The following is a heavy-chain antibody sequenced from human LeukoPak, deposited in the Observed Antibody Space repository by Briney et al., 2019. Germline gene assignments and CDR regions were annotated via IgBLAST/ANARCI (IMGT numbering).Heavy chain of an antibody. J-gene: IGHJ3*02. CDR1: GGSISSYY. CDR3: ARGPLVVVTAIRGTGGYDAFDI. CDR2: IYYSGST. D-gene: IGHD2-21*02. Sequence: PSETLSLTCTVSGGSISSYYWSWIRQPPGKGLEWIGYIYYSGSTNYNPSLKSRVTISVDTSKNQFSLKLSSVTAADTAVYYCARGPLVVVTAIRGTGGYDAFDIWGQGTMVTVSS. V-gene: IGHV4-59*01.